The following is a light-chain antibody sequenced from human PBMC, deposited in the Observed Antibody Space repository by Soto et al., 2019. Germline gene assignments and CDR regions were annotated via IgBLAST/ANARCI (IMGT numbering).Light chain of an antibody. V-gene: IGKV4-1*01. CDR1: QSVLYSSNNKNY. Sequence: DIVMTQSPDSLAVSLGERATINCKSSQSVLYSSNNKNYLAWYQQKPGQPPKLLIYWASTRESGVPDRFSGRGSGTDFPLSISSLQAEDVAVYYCQQYYNTLPTFGQGTKVEIK. CDR3: QQYYNTLPT. CDR2: WAS. J-gene: IGKJ1*01.